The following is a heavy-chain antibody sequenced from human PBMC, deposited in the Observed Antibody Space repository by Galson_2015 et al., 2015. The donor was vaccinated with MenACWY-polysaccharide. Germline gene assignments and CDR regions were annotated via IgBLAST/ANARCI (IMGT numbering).Heavy chain of an antibody. CDR3: ARDKGILQLDVFDI. J-gene: IGHJ3*02. CDR2: IIPILGNP. D-gene: IGHD4-11*01. V-gene: IGHV1-69*08. Sequence: VKVSCKASGGTFNSYNIYWVRQAPGQGLEWMGRIIPILGNPNYAQKFQGRVTITADKSSNTVYMELSSLRSEDTAIYYCARDKGILQLDVFDIWGQGTLVTVSS. CDR1: GGTFNSYN.